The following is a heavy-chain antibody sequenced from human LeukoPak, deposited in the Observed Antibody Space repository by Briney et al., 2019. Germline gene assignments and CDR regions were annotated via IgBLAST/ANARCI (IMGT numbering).Heavy chain of an antibody. CDR2: INPNSGGT. CDR1: GYTFTGYY. J-gene: IGHJ4*02. D-gene: IGHD3-3*01. CDR3: AFLEEWSNFDY. V-gene: IGHV1-2*06. Sequence: GASVKVSCKASGYTFTGYYMHWVRQAPGQGLEWMGRINPNSGGTNYAQKFQGRVTMTRDTSISTAYMGLSRLRSDDTAVYYCAFLEEWSNFDYWGQGTLVTVSS.